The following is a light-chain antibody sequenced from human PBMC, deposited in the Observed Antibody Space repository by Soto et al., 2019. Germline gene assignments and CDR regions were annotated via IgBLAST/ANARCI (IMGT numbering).Light chain of an antibody. Sequence: QSVLTQPASVSGSPGQSITISCTGTSXDVGDYPYVSWYQQHPGKVPKLIIYEVTNRPSGVTSRFSGSKSENTASLTISGLQAEDEADYYCSSYSAANTLVFGSGTKVTVL. CDR3: SSYSAANTLV. CDR2: EVT. J-gene: IGLJ1*01. CDR1: SXDVGDYPY. V-gene: IGLV2-14*01.